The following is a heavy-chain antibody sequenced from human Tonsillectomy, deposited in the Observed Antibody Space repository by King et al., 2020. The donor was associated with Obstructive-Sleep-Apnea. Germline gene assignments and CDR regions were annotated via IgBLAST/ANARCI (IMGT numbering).Heavy chain of an antibody. CDR2: ISWNSGSI. D-gene: IGHD3-10*01. CDR3: AKDNYGSYFDY. CDR1: GFTFDDYA. V-gene: IGHV3-9*01. Sequence: VQLVESGGGLVQPGRSLRLSCAASGFTFDDYAMHWVRQAPGKGLEWVSGISWNSGSIGYAVSVKGRFTISRDNAKNSLYLQMNSLRAEDTALYYCAKDNYGSYFDYWGQGTLVTVSS. J-gene: IGHJ4*02.